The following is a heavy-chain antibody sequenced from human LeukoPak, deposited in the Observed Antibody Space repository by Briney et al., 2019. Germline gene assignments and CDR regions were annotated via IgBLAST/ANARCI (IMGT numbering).Heavy chain of an antibody. D-gene: IGHD3-10*01. J-gene: IGHJ5*02. CDR1: GGSISSYY. CDR2: IYYSGST. Sequence: PSETLSLTCTVSGGSISSYYWSWIRQPPGKGLEWIGYIYYSGSTNYNPSLKSRVTISVDTSKNQFSLKLSSVTAADTAVYYCARFLWFGEWPWFDPWGQGTLVTVSS. CDR3: ARFLWFGEWPWFDP. V-gene: IGHV4-59*01.